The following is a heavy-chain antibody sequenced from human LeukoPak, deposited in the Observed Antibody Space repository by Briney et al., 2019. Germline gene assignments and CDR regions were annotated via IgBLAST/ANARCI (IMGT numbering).Heavy chain of an antibody. CDR3: ARVVDEYYFDY. CDR1: GFTFSSYG. Sequence: GGSLRLSCAASGFTFSSYGMHWVRQAPGKGLEWVAFIQYDGSNKYYADSVKGRFTISRDNSKNTLYLQMNSLRAEDTAVYYCARVVDEYYFDYWGQGALVTVSS. V-gene: IGHV3-30*02. J-gene: IGHJ4*02. D-gene: IGHD2-21*01. CDR2: IQYDGSNK.